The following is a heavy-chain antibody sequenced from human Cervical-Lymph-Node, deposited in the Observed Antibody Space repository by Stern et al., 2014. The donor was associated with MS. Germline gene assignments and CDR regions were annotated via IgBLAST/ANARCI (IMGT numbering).Heavy chain of an antibody. J-gene: IGHJ4*02. CDR2: IWYDGNKK. CDR3: ARGNWNYEGMGY. Sequence: MQLVESGGGVVQPGRSLRLSCAASGFTFSNYGMHWVRQAPGKGLEWLAVIWYDGNKKFYADSVKGRFTLSPEHSTKTPLLQMGSLRAEDTAVYYCARGNWNYEGMGYWGQGTLVTVSS. V-gene: IGHV3-33*01. D-gene: IGHD1-7*01. CDR1: GFTFSNYG.